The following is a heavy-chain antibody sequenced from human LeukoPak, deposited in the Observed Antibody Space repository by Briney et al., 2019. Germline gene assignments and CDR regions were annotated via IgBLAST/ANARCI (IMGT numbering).Heavy chain of an antibody. CDR3: TTDRMIYATNWAVSWFDP. Sequence: GGSLRLSCAASGFTFDDYAMHWVRQAPGKGLEWVGRVKTKGDGGAADYAAPVKGRFTISRDDSTKTVYLQMDSLKTEDTAVYYCTTDRMIYATNWAVSWFDPWGQGTLVTVSS. D-gene: IGHD2-8*01. J-gene: IGHJ5*02. V-gene: IGHV3-15*01. CDR1: GFTFDDYA. CDR2: VKTKGDGGAA.